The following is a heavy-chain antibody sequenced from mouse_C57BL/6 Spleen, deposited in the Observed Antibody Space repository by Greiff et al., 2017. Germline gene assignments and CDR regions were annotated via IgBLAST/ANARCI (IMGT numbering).Heavy chain of an antibody. CDR1: GYTFTSYW. CDR3: ARRRDYGTTPFAY. J-gene: IGHJ3*01. CDR2: IYPGSGST. D-gene: IGHD2-4*01. V-gene: IGHV1-55*01. Sequence: QVQLKQPGAELVKPGASVKMSCKASGYTFTSYWITWVKQRPGQGLEWIGDIYPGSGSTNYNEKFKSKATLTVDTSSSTAYMQLSSLTSEDSAVYYCARRRDYGTTPFAYWGQGTLVTVSA.